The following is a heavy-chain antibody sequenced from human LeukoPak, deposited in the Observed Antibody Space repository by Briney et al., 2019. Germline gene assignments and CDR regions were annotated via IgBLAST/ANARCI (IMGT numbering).Heavy chain of an antibody. Sequence: GGSLRLSCAASGFTFSSYAMSWVRPAPGKGLEWVSAISGSGGSTYYADSVKGRFTITRDNSKNTQYLQMNRLRAEDTAVYYCAKGRGGAEDSSGYYYVPIDYWGQGTLVTVSS. D-gene: IGHD3-22*01. J-gene: IGHJ4*02. V-gene: IGHV3-23*01. CDR3: AKGRGGAEDSSGYYYVPIDY. CDR2: ISGSGGST. CDR1: GFTFSSYA.